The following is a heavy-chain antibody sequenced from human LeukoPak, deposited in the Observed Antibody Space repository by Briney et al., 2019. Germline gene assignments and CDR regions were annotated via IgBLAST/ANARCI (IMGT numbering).Heavy chain of an antibody. J-gene: IGHJ5*02. CDR2: ISGSGGST. D-gene: IGHD6-6*01. CDR3: ATDPGIAARPWVFDP. CDR1: GFSFSSYA. Sequence: PAGSLRLSCAASGFSFSSYAMSWVRQAPGKGRQWGSAISGSGGSTYYADSVKGRFTISRDNSKNTLYLQMNSLRAADTAVYYCATDPGIAARPWVFDPCGQGTLVTVSS. V-gene: IGHV3-23*01.